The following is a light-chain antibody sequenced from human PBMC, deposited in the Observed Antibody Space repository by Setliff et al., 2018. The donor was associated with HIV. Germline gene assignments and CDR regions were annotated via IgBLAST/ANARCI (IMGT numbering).Light chain of an antibody. CDR3: CSYARGSTYV. V-gene: IGLV2-14*03. CDR2: DVS. J-gene: IGLJ1*01. CDR1: SSDIGRYNY. Sequence: QSVLTQPASVSGSPGQSIAISCTGTSSDIGRYNYVSWYQQYPGRGPTLVIFDVSERPSGVSNRFSGSKSGNTASLIISGLQPDDEADYYCCSYARGSTYVFGSGTKATVL.